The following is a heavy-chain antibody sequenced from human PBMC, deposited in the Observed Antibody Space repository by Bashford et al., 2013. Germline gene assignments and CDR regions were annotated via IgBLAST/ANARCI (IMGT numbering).Heavy chain of an antibody. D-gene: IGHD5-24*01. CDR1: GFTFSNYV. CDR2: ISGSGGVT. J-gene: IGHJ4*02. CDR3: AKDREMATPDY. V-gene: IGHV3-23*01. Sequence: GGSLRLSCVGSGFTFSNYVIYWVRQAPGKGLEWVSGISGSGGVTYYADSVKGRFTISRDNSKNTLYLQMNSLRAEDTAVYYCAKDREMATPDYWGQGTLVTVSS.